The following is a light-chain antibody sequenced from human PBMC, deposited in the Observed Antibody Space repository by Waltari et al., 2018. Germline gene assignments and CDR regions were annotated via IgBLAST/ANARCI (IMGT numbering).Light chain of an antibody. CDR1: QSVGSS. Sequence: TVLTQSPVTLSLSPGEGATLSCKASQSVGSSLAWYQQKPGKSPRLLIYNASNRAAGIPARFSGSGSGTDFTLTISSLEPEDFAVYYCQQRSNWNTFGQGTKLEIK. J-gene: IGKJ2*01. CDR3: QQRSNWNT. V-gene: IGKV3-11*01. CDR2: NAS.